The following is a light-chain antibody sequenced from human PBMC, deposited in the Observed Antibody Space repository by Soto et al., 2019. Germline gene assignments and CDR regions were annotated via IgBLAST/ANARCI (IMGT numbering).Light chain of an antibody. CDR2: GIS. V-gene: IGKV3-15*01. Sequence: EIVMTQSPATLSVSPGETATLSCRASQSLTSYLAWYQQKPDQAPRLLIYGISTSAPDIPARFSGSGSGTEFTLTISSLQSEDFAAYCCQQYNNWPLTFGGGTKVEIK. CDR3: QQYNNWPLT. CDR1: QSLTSY. J-gene: IGKJ4*01.